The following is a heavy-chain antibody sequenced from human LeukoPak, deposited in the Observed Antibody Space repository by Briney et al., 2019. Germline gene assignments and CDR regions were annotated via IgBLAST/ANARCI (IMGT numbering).Heavy chain of an antibody. CDR1: GGSISSSSYY. CDR3: ARDKPRWLQLRMDAFDI. D-gene: IGHD5-24*01. Sequence: SETLSLTCTVSGGSISSSSYYWGWIRQPPGKGLEWIGSIYYSGSTYYNPSLKSRVTISVDTSKNQFSLKLSSVTAADTAVYYCARDKPRWLQLRMDAFDIWGQGTMVTVSS. CDR2: IYYSGST. V-gene: IGHV4-39*07. J-gene: IGHJ3*02.